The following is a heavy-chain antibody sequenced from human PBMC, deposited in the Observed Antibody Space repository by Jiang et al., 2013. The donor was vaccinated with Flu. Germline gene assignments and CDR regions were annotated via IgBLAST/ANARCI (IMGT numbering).Heavy chain of an antibody. J-gene: IGHJ4*02. D-gene: IGHD3-22*01. CDR2: IYWNDDK. Sequence: KPTQTLTLTCTFSGFSLSTSGVGVGWIRQPPGKALEWLALIYWNDDKRYSSSLKSRLTITKDTSKNQVVLTMTNMDPVDTATYYCAHRPGRIWYDSSGYYDYWGQGTLVTVSS. CDR1: GFSLSTSGVG. V-gene: IGHV2-5*01. CDR3: AHRPGRIWYDSSGYYDY.